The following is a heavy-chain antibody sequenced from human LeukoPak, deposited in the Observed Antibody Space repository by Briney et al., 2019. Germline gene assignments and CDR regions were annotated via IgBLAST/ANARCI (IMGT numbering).Heavy chain of an antibody. CDR3: AREGGGNWFDP. V-gene: IGHV3-7*03. J-gene: IGHJ5*02. CDR1: GFTFSSYE. CDR2: IKQDGSEK. Sequence: PGGSLRLSCAASGFTFSSYEMNWVRQAPGKGLEWVANIKQDGSEKYYVDSVKGRFTISRDNAKNSLYLQMNSLRAEDTAVYYCAREGGGNWFDPWGQGTLVTVSS. D-gene: IGHD3-16*01.